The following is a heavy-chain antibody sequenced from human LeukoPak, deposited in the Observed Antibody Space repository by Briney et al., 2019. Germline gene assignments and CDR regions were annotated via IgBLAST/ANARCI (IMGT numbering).Heavy chain of an antibody. D-gene: IGHD1/OR15-1a*01. V-gene: IGHV3-21*01. Sequence: GGSLRLSCAASGFTFSSYSMNWVRQAPGKGLEWVSSISSSSSYIYYADSVKGRFTISRGNAKNSLYLQMNSLRAEDTAVYYCATINNNAFDIWGQGTMVTVSS. CDR1: GFTFSSYS. CDR2: ISSSSSYI. CDR3: ATINNNAFDI. J-gene: IGHJ3*02.